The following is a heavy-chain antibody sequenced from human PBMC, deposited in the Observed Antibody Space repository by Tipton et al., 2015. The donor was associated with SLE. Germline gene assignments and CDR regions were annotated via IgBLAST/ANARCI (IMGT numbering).Heavy chain of an antibody. CDR3: AKTGWSYYFDC. V-gene: IGHV3-20*04. CDR1: GFTFDDYG. CDR2: INWNGGST. Sequence: SLRLSCAASGFTFDDYGMSWVRQAPGKGLEWVSGINWNGGSTGYADSVKGRFTISRDNAKNTLYLQMNSLRAEDTAVYYCAKTGWSYYFDCWGQGTLVTVSS. J-gene: IGHJ4*02. D-gene: IGHD1-14*01.